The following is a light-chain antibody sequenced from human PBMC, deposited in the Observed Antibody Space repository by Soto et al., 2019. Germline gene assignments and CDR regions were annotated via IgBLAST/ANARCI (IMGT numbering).Light chain of an antibody. V-gene: IGKV3-20*01. J-gene: IGKJ1*01. CDR1: QTVTRSY. CDR2: GAF. CDR3: QQYGSLPPVT. Sequence: PGTLSSSPGARATLSGRDIQTVTRSYLAWYQQKPGQAPRLLVYGAFTLATGIHVGVSGSGSGTDFTLTISRLEPEDFAVYYCQQYGSLPPVTFGQGTKVDIK.